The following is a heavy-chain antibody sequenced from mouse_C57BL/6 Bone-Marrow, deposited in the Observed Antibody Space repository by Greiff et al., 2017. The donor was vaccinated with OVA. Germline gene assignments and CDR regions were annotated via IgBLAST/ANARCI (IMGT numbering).Heavy chain of an antibody. V-gene: IGHV1-63*01. J-gene: IGHJ3*01. CDR3: AAYYSNYVWFAY. D-gene: IGHD2-5*01. Sequence: QVQLKESGAELVRPGTSVKMSCKASGYTFTNYWIGWAKQRPGHGLEWIGDIYPGGGYTNYNEKFKGKATLTADKSSSTAYMQFSSLTSEDSAIYYCAAYYSNYVWFAYWGQGTLVTVSA. CDR2: IYPGGGYT. CDR1: GYTFTNYW.